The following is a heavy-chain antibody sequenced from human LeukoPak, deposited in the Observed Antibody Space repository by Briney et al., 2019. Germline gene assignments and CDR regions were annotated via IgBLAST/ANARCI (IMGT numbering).Heavy chain of an antibody. CDR1: GGSISSYY. D-gene: IGHD3-10*01. J-gene: IGHJ6*02. Sequence: SETLSLTCTVSGGSISSYYWSWIRQPPGKGLEGIGYIYYSGSTNYNPSLKSRVTISVDTSKNQFSLKLSSVAAADTAVYYCARSGITMVRGVIIPTYYYYGMDVWGQGTTVTVSS. V-gene: IGHV4-59*01. CDR3: ARSGITMVRGVIIPTYYYYGMDV. CDR2: IYYSGST.